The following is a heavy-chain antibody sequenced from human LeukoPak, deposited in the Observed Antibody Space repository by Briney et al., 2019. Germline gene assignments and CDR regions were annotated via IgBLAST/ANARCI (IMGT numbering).Heavy chain of an antibody. CDR1: GYTFTSYG. Sequence: ASVKVSCKASGYTFTSYGISWVRQAPGQGLEWMGWISAYNGNTNYAQKLQGRVTMTTDTSTSTAYMELRSLRADDTAVYYCARDPSGSYGASFDYWGQGTLVTVSS. CDR2: ISAYNGNT. D-gene: IGHD1-26*01. J-gene: IGHJ4*02. CDR3: ARDPSGSYGASFDY. V-gene: IGHV1-18*01.